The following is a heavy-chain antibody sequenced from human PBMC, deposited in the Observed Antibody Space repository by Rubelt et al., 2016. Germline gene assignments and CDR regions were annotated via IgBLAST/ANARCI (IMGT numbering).Heavy chain of an antibody. Sequence: QVQLQQWGAGLLKPSETLSLTCAVYGGSFSGYYWSWIRQPPGKGLEWIGEINHSGSTNYNPSLKGRVTISGDTAKNPFSRKLSAVTAADTAVYYCARTPRNPRSWGGSHFGAFDIWGQGTMVTVSS. D-gene: IGHD1-26*01. CDR1: GGSFSGYY. CDR3: ARTPRNPRSWGGSHFGAFDI. CDR2: INHSGST. J-gene: IGHJ3*02. V-gene: IGHV4-34*01.